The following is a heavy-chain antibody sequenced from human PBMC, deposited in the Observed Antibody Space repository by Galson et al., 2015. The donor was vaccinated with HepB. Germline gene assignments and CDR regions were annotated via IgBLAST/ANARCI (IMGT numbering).Heavy chain of an antibody. V-gene: IGHV3-21*01. CDR1: GFTFSSYS. CDR3: ASFMEADYQLLFQGGYYYYGMDV. J-gene: IGHJ6*02. CDR2: ISSSSSYI. Sequence: SLRLSCAASGFTFSSYSMNWVRQAPGKGLEWVSSISSSSSYIYYADSVKGRFTISRDNAKNSLYLQMNSLRAEDTAGYYCASFMEADYQLLFQGGYYYYGMDVWGQGTTVTVSS. D-gene: IGHD2-2*01.